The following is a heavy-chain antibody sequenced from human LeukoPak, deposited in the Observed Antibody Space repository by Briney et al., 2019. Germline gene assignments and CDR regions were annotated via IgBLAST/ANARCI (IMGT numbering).Heavy chain of an antibody. CDR3: ARVKYGSGSYYSYRNNWFDP. V-gene: IGHV4-34*01. CDR1: GGSFSGYY. J-gene: IGHJ5*02. D-gene: IGHD3-10*01. CDR2: INNPRST. Sequence: PSGTVSLTCAVYGGSFSGYYWSWIRQPPGKGLEWIGEINNPRSTNYNPSLKSRVTTSVDTSKNQFSLKLSSVAAADTAVYYCARVKYGSGSYYSYRNNWFDPWGQGTLVTVS.